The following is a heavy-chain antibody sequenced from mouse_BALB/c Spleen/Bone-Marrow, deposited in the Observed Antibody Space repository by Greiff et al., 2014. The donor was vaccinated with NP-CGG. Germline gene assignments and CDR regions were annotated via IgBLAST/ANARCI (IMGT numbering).Heavy chain of an antibody. CDR2: IDPANGNT. D-gene: IGHD1-1*01. CDR3: ASCYYGSSSFAY. CDR1: GFNIKDTY. J-gene: IGHJ3*01. V-gene: IGHV14-3*02. Sequence: EVKLVESGAELVKPGASVKLSCTASGFNIKDTYMHWVKQRPEQGLEWIGRIDPANGNTKYDPKFQGKATITADTSSNTAYLQLSSLTSEGTAVYYCASCYYGSSSFAYWGQGTLVTVSA.